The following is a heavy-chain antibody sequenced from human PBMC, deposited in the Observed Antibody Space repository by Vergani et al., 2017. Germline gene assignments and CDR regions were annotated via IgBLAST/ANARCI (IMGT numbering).Heavy chain of an antibody. CDR2: ITVSGDYT. Sequence: EVQPVESGGGLVKPGGSLRLSCTTSGFTFSSAWMSWVRQAPGKGLEWVSGITVSGDYTYYTDSVKGRFTISRDNSKNTLFLQVNSLRAEDTAIYYCAKNLESGAYRGGNFDYWGQGTLVTVSS. J-gene: IGHJ4*02. V-gene: IGHV3-23*04. D-gene: IGHD3-16*01. CDR1: GFTFSSAW. CDR3: AKNLESGAYRGGNFDY.